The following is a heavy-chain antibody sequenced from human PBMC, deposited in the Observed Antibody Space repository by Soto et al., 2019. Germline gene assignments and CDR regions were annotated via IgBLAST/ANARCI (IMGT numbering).Heavy chain of an antibody. CDR3: ARDGMVRGVIAYYYYGMDV. J-gene: IGHJ6*02. V-gene: IGHV1-2*04. CDR1: GYTFTGYY. CDR2: INPNSGGT. Sequence: ASVKVSCKASGYTFTGYYMHWVRQAPGQGLEWMGWINPNSGGTNYAQKFQGWVTMTRDTSISTAYMELSRLRSDDTAVYYCARDGMVRGVIAYYYYGMDVWGQGTTVTVSS. D-gene: IGHD3-10*01.